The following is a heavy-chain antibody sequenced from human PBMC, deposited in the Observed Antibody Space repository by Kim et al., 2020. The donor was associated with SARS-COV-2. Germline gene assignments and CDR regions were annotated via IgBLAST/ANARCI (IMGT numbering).Heavy chain of an antibody. CDR1: GFTFSSYG. CDR3: AKDLRLILTGPPGQGGFDY. CDR2: ISYDGSNK. D-gene: IGHD3-9*01. Sequence: GGSLRLSCAASGFTFSSYGMHWVRQAPGKGLEWVAVISYDGSNKYYADSVKGRFTISRDNSKNTLYLQMNSLRAEDTAVYYCAKDLRLILTGPPGQGGFDYWGQGTLVTVSS. J-gene: IGHJ4*02. V-gene: IGHV3-30*18.